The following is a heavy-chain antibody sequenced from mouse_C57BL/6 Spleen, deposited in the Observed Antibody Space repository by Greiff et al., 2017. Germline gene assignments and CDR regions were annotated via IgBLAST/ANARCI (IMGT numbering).Heavy chain of an antibody. CDR2: ISYDGSN. D-gene: IGHD1-1*01. CDR3: ARELLRSDYYAMDY. CDR1: GYSITSGYY. Sequence: EVKVEESGPGLVKPSQSLSLTCSVTGYSITSGYYWNWIRQFPGNKLEWMGYISYDGSNNYNPSLKNRISITRDTSKNQFFLKLNSVTTEDTATYYCARELLRSDYYAMDYWGQGTSVTVSS. J-gene: IGHJ4*01. V-gene: IGHV3-6*01.